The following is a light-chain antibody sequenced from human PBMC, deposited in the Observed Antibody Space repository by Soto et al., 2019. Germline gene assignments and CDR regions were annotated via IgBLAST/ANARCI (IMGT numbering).Light chain of an antibody. CDR3: VQALQSPPWT. CDR1: QSLLHSNGYNY. V-gene: IGKV2-28*01. J-gene: IGKJ1*01. CDR2: LGS. Sequence: EIVMTQSPLSLPVTPGDPASISCSSSQSLLHSNGYNYLDWYLQKPGQSPQLLIYLGSNRASGVPDRFSGSGSGTDFTLKISRVEAEDVGVYYCVQALQSPPWTFGQGTKVDIK.